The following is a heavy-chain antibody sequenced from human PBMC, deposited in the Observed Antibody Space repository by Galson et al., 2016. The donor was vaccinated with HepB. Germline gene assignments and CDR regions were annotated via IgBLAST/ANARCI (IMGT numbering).Heavy chain of an antibody. CDR2: VHYSGIT. D-gene: IGHD3/OR15-3a*01. V-gene: IGHV4-59*11. CDR3: ARDGRAWVGLDV. J-gene: IGHJ6*02. Sequence: TLSLTCAVSGASISGHYWSWIRQPPGKGLEWIGYVHYSGITNYNPSLKSRVSVSIDPSKTHFSLRLTSLTVADTAIYYCARDGRAWVGLDVWGQGTTVTVSS. CDR1: GASISGHY.